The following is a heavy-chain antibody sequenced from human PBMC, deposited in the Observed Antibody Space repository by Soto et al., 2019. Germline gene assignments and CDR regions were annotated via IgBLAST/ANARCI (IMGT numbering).Heavy chain of an antibody. D-gene: IGHD6-13*01. V-gene: IGHV3-30-3*01. CDR3: AREQPGPSGYYYGLDV. J-gene: IGHJ6*02. Sequence: QVQLVESGGGVVQPERSLRLSCAASGFTFSTYAMHWVRQAPGKGLEWVAIISYDGSAKYYADSVKGRFTISRDNSHNSLYLQMTSLRAEDTAVYYCAREQPGPSGYYYGLDVWGQGTTVTVSS. CDR2: ISYDGSAK. CDR1: GFTFSTYA.